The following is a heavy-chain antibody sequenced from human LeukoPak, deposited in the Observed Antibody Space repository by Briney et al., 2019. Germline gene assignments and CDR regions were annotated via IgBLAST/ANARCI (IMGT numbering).Heavy chain of an antibody. CDR1: GGSISSYY. V-gene: IGHV4-59*01. Sequence: SETLSLTCTVSGGSISSYYWSWIRQPPGKGLEWIGYIYYSGSTNYNPSLKSRVTISVDTSKNQFSLKLSSVTAADTAVYYCARVGVEMDIDYWGQGTLVTVSS. D-gene: IGHD5-24*01. CDR3: ARVGVEMDIDY. J-gene: IGHJ4*02. CDR2: IYYSGST.